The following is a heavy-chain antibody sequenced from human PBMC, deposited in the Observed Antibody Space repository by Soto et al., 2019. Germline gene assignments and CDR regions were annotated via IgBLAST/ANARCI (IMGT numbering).Heavy chain of an antibody. CDR3: AREGRAVRGVIIGKPDY. J-gene: IGHJ4*02. Sequence: PSETLSLTCAVYGGSFSGYYWSWIRQPPGKGLEWIGEINNSGSTNYNPSLKSRVTISVDMSKNQFSLKLSSVTAADTAVYYCAREGRAVRGVIIGKPDYWGQGTLVTVSS. V-gene: IGHV4-34*01. D-gene: IGHD3-10*01. CDR2: INNSGST. CDR1: GGSFSGYY.